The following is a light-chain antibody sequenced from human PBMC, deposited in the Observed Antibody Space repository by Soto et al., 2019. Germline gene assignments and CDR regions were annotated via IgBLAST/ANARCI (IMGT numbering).Light chain of an antibody. Sequence: QSVLTQPPSASATPGQRVTISCSGSDSNVGINFVHWYQQLPGAAPKLLIYGNINRPSGVPDRFSGSKSGTSASLAITGLLAEDEGDYYCQSYDASVSGSGVIFGGGTKLTVL. CDR2: GNI. J-gene: IGLJ2*01. V-gene: IGLV1-40*01. CDR1: DSNVGINF. CDR3: QSYDASVSGSGVI.